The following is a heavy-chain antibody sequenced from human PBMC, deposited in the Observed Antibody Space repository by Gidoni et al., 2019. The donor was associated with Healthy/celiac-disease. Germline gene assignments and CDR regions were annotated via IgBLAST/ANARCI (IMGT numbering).Heavy chain of an antibody. V-gene: IGHV3-49*03. Sequence: EVQLVESGGGLVQPGRSLRLSCTASGFTFGDYAMSWFRQAPGKGLEWVGFIRSKAYGGTTEYAASVKGRFTISRDDSKSIAYLQMNSLKTEDTAVYYCTSPSWIQLWAFDYWGQGTLVTVSS. CDR1: GFTFGDYA. D-gene: IGHD5-18*01. J-gene: IGHJ4*02. CDR3: TSPSWIQLWAFDY. CDR2: IRSKAYGGTT.